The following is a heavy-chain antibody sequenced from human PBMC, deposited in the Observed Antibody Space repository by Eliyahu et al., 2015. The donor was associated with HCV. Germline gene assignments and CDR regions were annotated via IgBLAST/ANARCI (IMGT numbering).Heavy chain of an antibody. CDR1: GFTVSSNY. CDR3: ASGQPGARGFDAFDI. J-gene: IGHJ3*02. V-gene: IGHV3-53*01. D-gene: IGHD1-14*01. CDR2: IYSGGST. Sequence: EVQLVESGGGLIQPGGSLRLSCAASGFTVSSNYMSWVRQAPGKGLEWVSVIYSGGSTYYADSVKGRFTISRDNSKNTLYLQMNSLRAEDTAVYYCASGQPGARGFDAFDIWGQGTMVTVSS.